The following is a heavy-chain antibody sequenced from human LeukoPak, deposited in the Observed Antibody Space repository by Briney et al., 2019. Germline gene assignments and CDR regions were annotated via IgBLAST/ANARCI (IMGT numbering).Heavy chain of an antibody. J-gene: IGHJ4*02. CDR3: AREEGYSGYDY. CDR1: GGSISSYY. V-gene: IGHV4-59*01. D-gene: IGHD5-12*01. CDR2: IYYSGST. Sequence: SETLSLTCTVSGGSISSYYWSWIRQPPGKGLEWIGYIYYSGSTNYNPSLKSRVTISADTSKNQFSLKLSSVTAADTAVYYCAREEGYSGYDYWGQGTLVTVSS.